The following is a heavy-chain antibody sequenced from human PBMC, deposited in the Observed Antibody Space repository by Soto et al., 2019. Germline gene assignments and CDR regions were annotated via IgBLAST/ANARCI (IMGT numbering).Heavy chain of an antibody. Sequence: QVQLQEAGPGLVKPSQTLSLNGSVSAGSISSDGFYWNWIRQPPGKGLEWIGYIYHSGGTYSSPSLRSRVTISVDTSKNQFTLKLSSVTAADTAVYYCARDRGGYGVFDYWGQGTLVTVSS. J-gene: IGHJ4*02. CDR3: ARDRGGYGVFDY. V-gene: IGHV4-31*03. D-gene: IGHD5-12*01. CDR1: AGSISSDGFY. CDR2: IYHSGGT.